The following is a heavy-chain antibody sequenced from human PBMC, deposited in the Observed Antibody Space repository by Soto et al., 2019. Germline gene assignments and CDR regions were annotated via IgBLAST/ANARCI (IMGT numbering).Heavy chain of an antibody. V-gene: IGHV4-39*02. CDR1: GGSISSSSYY. CDR2: IYYSGST. Sequence: QLQLQESGPGLVKPSETLSLTCTVSGGSISSSSYYWGWIRQPPGKGLEWIGSIYYSGSTYYNPSLKSRVTRSVDTSKNHCSLKLSSVTASDTAVYYCATQEVGGSYVYTFDPWGQGTLVTVSS. D-gene: IGHD2-15*01. CDR3: ATQEVGGSYVYTFDP. J-gene: IGHJ5*02.